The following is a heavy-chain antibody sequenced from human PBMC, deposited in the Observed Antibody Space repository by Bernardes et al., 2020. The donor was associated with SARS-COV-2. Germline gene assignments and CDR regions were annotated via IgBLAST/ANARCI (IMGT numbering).Heavy chain of an antibody. V-gene: IGHV1-18*01. CDR2: ISAYNGNT. CDR1: GYTFTKYG. Sequence: ASVKVSCKASGYTFTKYGIGWVRQTPGQGLEWMGWISAYNGNTFYAKKFQGRVTMTTDTSTSTAYMELRSLRSDDTAVYYCAREGWRLKIDGSPTTADNWGQGTLVTVSS. CDR3: AREGWRLKIDGSPTTADN. J-gene: IGHJ4*02. D-gene: IGHD2-21*02.